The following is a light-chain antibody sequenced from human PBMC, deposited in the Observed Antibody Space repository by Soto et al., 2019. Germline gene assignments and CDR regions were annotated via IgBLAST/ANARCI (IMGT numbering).Light chain of an antibody. CDR2: DAS. J-gene: IGKJ5*01. V-gene: IGKV1-33*01. CDR1: QDISNY. Sequence: DIQMTQSPSSLSASVGGRFTMSCHAIQDISNYLHWYQQKPGKAPKLLIYDASNLETGVPSRFSGSGSGTDFTFTISSLQPEDIATYYCQQYDNFPRAINFGQGTRLEIK. CDR3: QQYDNFPRAIN.